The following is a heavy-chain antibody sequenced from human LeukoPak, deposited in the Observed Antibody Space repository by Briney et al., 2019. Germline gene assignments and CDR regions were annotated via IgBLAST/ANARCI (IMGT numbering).Heavy chain of an antibody. D-gene: IGHD2-15*01. CDR3: ARDNPRSPYYFDY. Sequence: KTSETLSLTCTVSGGSISSYHWSWIRQPAGKGLEWIGRIYTSGSTNYNPSLKSRVTMSVDTSKNQFSLKLSSVTAADTAVYYCARDNPRSPYYFDYWGQGTLVTVSS. CDR2: IYTSGST. CDR1: GGSISSYH. V-gene: IGHV4-4*07. J-gene: IGHJ4*02.